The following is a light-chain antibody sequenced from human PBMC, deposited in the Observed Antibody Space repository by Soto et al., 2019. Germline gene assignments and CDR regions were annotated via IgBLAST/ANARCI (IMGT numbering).Light chain of an antibody. Sequence: QSALTQPRSVSGSPGQSVTISCTGTSSDVGDYNYVSWYQQHPGKAPKLLIYAVNMRPSGVPDRFSGSKSGNTASLTISGLQAEDEVDYSCCSYAGSYTWVFGGGTKLTVL. CDR2: AVN. CDR3: CSYAGSYTWV. J-gene: IGLJ3*02. CDR1: SSDVGDYNY. V-gene: IGLV2-11*01.